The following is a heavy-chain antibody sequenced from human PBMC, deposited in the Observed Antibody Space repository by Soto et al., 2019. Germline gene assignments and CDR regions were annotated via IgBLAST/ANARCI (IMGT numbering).Heavy chain of an antibody. V-gene: IGHV3-11*05. CDR1: GFTFSDYY. CDR3: ARDTYDMLTGENDAFDI. J-gene: IGHJ3*02. Sequence: QVQLVESGGGLVKPGGSLRLSCAASGFTFSDYYMNWIRQAPGKGLEWVSYISSSSSYTNYADSVKGRFTISRDNAKNSLYRQMNSRRDEDPAVYYCARDTYDMLTGENDAFDIWGQGTMVTVSS. CDR2: ISSSSSYT. D-gene: IGHD3-9*01.